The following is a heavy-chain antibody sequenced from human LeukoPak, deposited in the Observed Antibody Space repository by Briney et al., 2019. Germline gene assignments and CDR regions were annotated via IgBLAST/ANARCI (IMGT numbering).Heavy chain of an antibody. Sequence: PGGSLRLSCAASGFTFRSTSMSWVRQAPGKGLEWVGRIQSKTDGGASDYAAPVKGRCSISRDDSKNMLYLQMNILKTEDTAVYYCTTAPHYYHSIYFDHWGRGTPVTVSS. CDR1: GFTFRSTS. J-gene: IGHJ4*02. V-gene: IGHV3-15*01. D-gene: IGHD3-22*01. CDR2: IQSKTDGGAS. CDR3: TTAPHYYHSIYFDH.